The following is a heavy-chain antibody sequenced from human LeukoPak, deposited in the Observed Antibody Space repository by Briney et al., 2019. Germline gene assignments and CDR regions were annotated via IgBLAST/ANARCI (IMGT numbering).Heavy chain of an antibody. CDR3: ARGHGYSSSWGDY. Sequence: ASVKVSCEASRYTFTGYYMHWVRQAPGQGLEWMGWINPNSGGTNYAQKFQGRVTMTRDTSISTAYMELSRLRSDDTAVYYCARGHGYSSSWGDYWGQGTLVTVSS. D-gene: IGHD6-13*01. CDR2: INPNSGGT. V-gene: IGHV1-2*02. CDR1: RYTFTGYY. J-gene: IGHJ4*02.